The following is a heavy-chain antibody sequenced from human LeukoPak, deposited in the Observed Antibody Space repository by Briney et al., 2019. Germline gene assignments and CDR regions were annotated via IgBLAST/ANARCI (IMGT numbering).Heavy chain of an antibody. CDR3: ARLDCSADACYNY. CDR2: INYSGRS. D-gene: IGHD2-15*01. Sequence: SETLSLTCNVCGDSISSDYWSWIRQPPGKGLEWIGYINYSGRSSYNPALKSRVTISVDTSSNQVSLKLRSVTAADTAVYYCARLDCSADACYNYWGLGSLFTVSS. J-gene: IGHJ4*02. V-gene: IGHV4-59*08. CDR1: GDSISSDY.